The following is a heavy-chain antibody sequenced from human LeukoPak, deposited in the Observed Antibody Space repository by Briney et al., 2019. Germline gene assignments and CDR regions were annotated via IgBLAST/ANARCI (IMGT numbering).Heavy chain of an antibody. Sequence: ASVKVPCKASGYTFTGYYIHWVRQAPGRGLEWMGWIHPNSGGTNFVQKFQGRVTMTRDSSISTAYMEVSSLRSDDTAVYYCARAPVGGPLRFFDYWGQGTLVTVSS. J-gene: IGHJ4*02. CDR3: ARAPVGGPLRFFDY. CDR1: GYTFTGYY. V-gene: IGHV1-2*02. CDR2: IHPNSGGT. D-gene: IGHD3-3*01.